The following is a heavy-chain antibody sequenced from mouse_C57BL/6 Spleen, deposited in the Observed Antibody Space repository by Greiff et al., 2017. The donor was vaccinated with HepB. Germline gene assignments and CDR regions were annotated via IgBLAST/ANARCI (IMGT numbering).Heavy chain of an antibody. V-gene: IGHV1-82*01. CDR3: AREDYDYDGGFAY. Sequence: VQLQQSGPELVKPGASVKISCKASGYAFSSSWMNWVKQRPGKGLEWIGRIYPGDGDTNYNGKFKGKATLTADKSSSTAYMQLSSLTSEDSAVYFCAREDYDYDGGFAYWGQGTLVTVSA. D-gene: IGHD2-4*01. CDR2: IYPGDGDT. CDR1: GYAFSSSW. J-gene: IGHJ3*01.